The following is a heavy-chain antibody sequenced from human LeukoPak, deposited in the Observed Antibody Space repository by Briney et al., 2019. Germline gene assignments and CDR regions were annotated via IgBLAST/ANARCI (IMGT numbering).Heavy chain of an antibody. Sequence: SETLSLTCTVSGGSISSYYWSWIRQPPGKGLEWIGEINHSGSTNYNPSPKSRVTISVDTSKNQFSLKLSSVTAADTAVYYCARGQSRGSFKSYYYYGMDVWGQGTTVTVSS. CDR2: INHSGST. J-gene: IGHJ6*02. D-gene: IGHD1-26*01. CDR1: GGSISSYY. CDR3: ARGQSRGSFKSYYYYGMDV. V-gene: IGHV4-34*01.